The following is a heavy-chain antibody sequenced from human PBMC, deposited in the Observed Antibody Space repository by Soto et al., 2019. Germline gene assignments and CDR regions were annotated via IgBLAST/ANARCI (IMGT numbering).Heavy chain of an antibody. CDR2: ISSNSAYI. J-gene: IGHJ5*02. Sequence: PGGSLRLSCAASGLTFRSFTMNWVRQAPGKGLEWVSTISSNSAYIYYTDALRGRFTISRGNAKNSLHLQMNSLRAEDTAVYYCTRDASRDSSARGWFDPWGPGTLVTVSS. CDR1: GLTFRSFT. V-gene: IGHV3-21*01. D-gene: IGHD6-13*01. CDR3: TRDASRDSSARGWFDP.